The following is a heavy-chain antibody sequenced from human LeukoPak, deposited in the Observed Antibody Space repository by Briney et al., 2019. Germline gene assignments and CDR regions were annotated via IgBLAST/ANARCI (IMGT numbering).Heavy chain of an antibody. CDR1: GFTFSSYS. V-gene: IGHV3-23*01. Sequence: PGGSLRLSCVASGFTFSSYSMTWVRQAPGKGLEWISSISSSSASTYYADSVKGRFTISRDNSKNTLYLQMNSLRAEDTAVYFCAKELAAPGKPLDYWGQGTPVTVSS. D-gene: IGHD6-13*01. CDR3: AKELAAPGKPLDY. CDR2: ISSSSAST. J-gene: IGHJ4*02.